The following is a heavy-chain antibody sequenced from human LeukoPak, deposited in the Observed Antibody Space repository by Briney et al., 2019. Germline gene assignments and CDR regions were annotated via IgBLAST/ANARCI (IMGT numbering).Heavy chain of an antibody. CDR1: GFTISSNH. CDR3: ARATSSSWYY. J-gene: IGHJ4*02. D-gene: IGHD6-13*01. V-gene: IGHV3-66*01. CDR2: IYSGGST. Sequence: PGGSLRLSCAASGFTISSNHMSWVRQAPGKGLEWVSVIYSGGSTYYADSVKGRFTISRDNSKNTLYLQMNSLRAEDTAVYYCARATSSSWYYWGQGTLVTVSS.